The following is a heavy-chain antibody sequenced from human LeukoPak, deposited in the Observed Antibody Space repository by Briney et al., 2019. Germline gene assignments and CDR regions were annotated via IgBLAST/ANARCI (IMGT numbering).Heavy chain of an antibody. CDR3: AKDKRGYSGYGQFDY. V-gene: IGHV3-30*02. J-gene: IGHJ4*02. CDR1: GFTFSSYG. D-gene: IGHD5-12*01. CDR2: IRYDGSNK. Sequence: GGSLRLSCAASGFTFSSYGMHWVRQAPGKGLEWVAFIRYDGSNKYYADSVKGRFTISRDNSKNTLYLQMNSLRAEDTAVYYCAKDKRGYSGYGQFDYWGQGTLVTVSS.